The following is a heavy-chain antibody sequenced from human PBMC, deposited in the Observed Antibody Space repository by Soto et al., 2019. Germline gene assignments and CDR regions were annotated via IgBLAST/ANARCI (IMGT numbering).Heavy chain of an antibody. CDR1: GFTFSSYA. V-gene: IGHV3-23*01. J-gene: IGHJ6*02. CDR3: AKSRLNYYYYGMDV. D-gene: IGHD2-21*02. CDR2: ISGSGGST. Sequence: SGGSLRLSCAASGFTFSSYAMSWVRQAPGKGLEWVSAISGSGGSTYYADSVKGRFTISRDNSKNTLYLQMNSLRAEDTAVYYCAKSRLNYYYYGMDVWGQGTTVTVSS.